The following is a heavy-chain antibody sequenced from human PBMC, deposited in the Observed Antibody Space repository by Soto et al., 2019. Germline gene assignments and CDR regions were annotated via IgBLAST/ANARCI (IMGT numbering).Heavy chain of an antibody. D-gene: IGHD6-13*01. CDR1: GGSISSSSYY. V-gene: IGHV4-39*01. CDR2: IYYSGST. J-gene: IGHJ4*02. CDR3: ARHGSRWASNFDY. Sequence: PSETLSLTCTVSGGSISSSSYYWGWIRQPPGKGLEWIGSIYYSGSTYYNPSLKSRVTISVDTSKNQFSLKLSSVTAADTAVYYCARHGSRWASNFDYWGQGTLVTSPQ.